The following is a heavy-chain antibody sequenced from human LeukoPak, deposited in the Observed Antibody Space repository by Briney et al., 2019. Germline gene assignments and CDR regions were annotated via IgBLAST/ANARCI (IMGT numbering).Heavy chain of an antibody. CDR2: MKKDGSET. V-gene: IGHV3-7*01. D-gene: IGHD3-10*01. CDR1: GFTFSSYS. CDR3: GRHRSGSGTYFIDY. Sequence: GGSLRLSCVVSGFTFSSYSMIWVRQAPGKRLQWVANMKKDGSETKYVESVKGRFTISRDNAKNSLYLQMNSLRAEDTAVYYCGRHRSGSGTYFIDYWGQGTLVSVSS. J-gene: IGHJ4*02.